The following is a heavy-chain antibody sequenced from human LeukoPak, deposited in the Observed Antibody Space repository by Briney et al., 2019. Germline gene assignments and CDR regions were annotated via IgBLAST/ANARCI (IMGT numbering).Heavy chain of an antibody. V-gene: IGHV1-2*04. J-gene: IGHJ4*02. Sequence: EASVKVSCKASGYTFTGYYMHWVRRAPGQGLEWMGWINPNSGGTNYAQKFQGWVTMTRDTSISTAYMELSRLRSDDTAVYYCARGGYVWGSYRQPYDYWGQGTLVTVSS. CDR3: ARGGYVWGSYRQPYDY. CDR2: INPNSGGT. D-gene: IGHD3-16*02. CDR1: GYTFTGYY.